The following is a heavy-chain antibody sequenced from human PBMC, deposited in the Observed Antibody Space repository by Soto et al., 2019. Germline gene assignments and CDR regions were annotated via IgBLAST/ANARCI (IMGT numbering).Heavy chain of an antibody. CDR2: MSGYNGDT. CDR3: ARAVGASFDY. D-gene: IGHD1-26*01. V-gene: IGHV1-18*01. Sequence: QVQLVQSGTEVKKPGSSVKVSCKASGYTFTTYGISWVRQAPGQGLEWMGWMSGYNGDTNNAQKLQGRVTMTTDTSTSTAYMELMSLRSDDTAVYYCARAVGASFDYWCQGTLVTVSP. J-gene: IGHJ4*02. CDR1: GYTFTTYG.